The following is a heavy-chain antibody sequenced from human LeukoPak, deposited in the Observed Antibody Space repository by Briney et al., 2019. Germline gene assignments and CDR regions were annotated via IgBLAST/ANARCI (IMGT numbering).Heavy chain of an antibody. J-gene: IGHJ4*02. CDR3: AKVHSGWPDY. CDR1: GFTFDDYA. V-gene: IGHV3-43*02. D-gene: IGHD6-19*01. Sequence: GGSLRLSCAASGFTFDDYAMHWVRQAPGKGLEWVSLISGDGGSTYYADSVKGRFTISRDNSKNSLYLQMNSLRTEVTALYYCAKVHSGWPDYWGQGTLVTVSP. CDR2: ISGDGGST.